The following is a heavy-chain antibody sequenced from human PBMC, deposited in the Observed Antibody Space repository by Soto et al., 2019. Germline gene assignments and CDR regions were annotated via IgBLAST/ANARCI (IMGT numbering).Heavy chain of an antibody. Sequence: SETLSLTCTVSGGSISSGDYYWSWIRQPPGKGLEWIGYIYYSGSTYYNPSLKSRVTISVDTSKNQFSLKLSSVTAADTAVYYCAREGATKVFDYWGQGTLVTVSS. CDR1: GGSISSGDYY. J-gene: IGHJ4*02. D-gene: IGHD1-26*01. CDR3: AREGATKVFDY. CDR2: IYYSGST. V-gene: IGHV4-30-4*01.